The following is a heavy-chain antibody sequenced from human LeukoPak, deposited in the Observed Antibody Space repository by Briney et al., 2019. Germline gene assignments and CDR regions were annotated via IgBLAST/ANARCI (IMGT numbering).Heavy chain of an antibody. D-gene: IGHD1-26*01. CDR1: GFTFSNYW. V-gene: IGHV3-7*01. CDR3: ARVRGSYCNDY. Sequence: GGSLRLSCAASGFTFSNYWMTWVGQAPGKGLEWVANIKQDGSEEFCVDSVKGRFTISRDNAKKSLYLQMNSLRAEDTAVYYCARVRGSYCNDYWGQGTLVTVSS. J-gene: IGHJ4*02. CDR2: IKQDGSEE.